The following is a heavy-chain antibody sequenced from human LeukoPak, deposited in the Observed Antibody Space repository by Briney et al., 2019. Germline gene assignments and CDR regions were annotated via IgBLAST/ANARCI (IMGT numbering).Heavy chain of an antibody. D-gene: IGHD3-10*02. CDR3: AELGITMIGGV. V-gene: IGHV3-7*01. CDR2: IRQGGSKK. CDR1: GFTFCNSW. Sequence: TGGSLRLSCAASGFTFCNSWMSWVRQAPGKGLEWVANIRQGGSKKSYEDSVKGRFTIHRDNGKNSLNLKMNSLRAEDAAVYYCAELGITMIGGVWGKGTTVTISS. J-gene: IGHJ6*04.